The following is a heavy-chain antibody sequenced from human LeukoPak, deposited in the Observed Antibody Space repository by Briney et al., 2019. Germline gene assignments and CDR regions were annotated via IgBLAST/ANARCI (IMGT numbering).Heavy chain of an antibody. D-gene: IGHD3-10*01. CDR1: GYTFTNYW. CDR3: ARQGVRGVLKINWFDR. CDR2: IYPGDSDT. Sequence: GESLKISCKGSGYTFTNYWIGWVRQMPGKGLEWMGIIYPGDSDTRYSPSFQGQVTISADKSISTAYLQWGSLKASDTAMYYCARQGVRGVLKINWFDRWGQGTLVTVSS. J-gene: IGHJ5*02. V-gene: IGHV5-51*01.